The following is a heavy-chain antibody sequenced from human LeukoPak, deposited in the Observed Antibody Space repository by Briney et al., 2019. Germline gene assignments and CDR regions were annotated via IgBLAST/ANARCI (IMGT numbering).Heavy chain of an antibody. Sequence: GRSLTLSCAASGFVLNNHDMHWVRQARGRGLEWVAVISYDGSNKYYADSVKGRFTISRGNSKNTLYLQMNSLRAEDTAVYYCASYDTGYSSGWYGWFDPWGQGTLVTVSS. V-gene: IGHV3-30*19. CDR1: GFVLNNHD. D-gene: IGHD6-19*01. CDR2: ISYDGSNK. CDR3: ASYDTGYSSGWYGWFDP. J-gene: IGHJ5*02.